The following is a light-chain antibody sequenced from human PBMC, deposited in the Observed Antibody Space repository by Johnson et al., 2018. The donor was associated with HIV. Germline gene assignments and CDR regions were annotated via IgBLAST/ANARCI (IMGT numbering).Light chain of an antibody. J-gene: IGLJ1*01. CDR1: SSNIGNNY. CDR2: ENN. CDR3: ETWGTGLSAGGV. V-gene: IGLV1-51*02. Sequence: QSVLTQPPSVSAAPGQKVTISCSGSSSNIGNNYVSWYQQLPGTAPKLLIYENNKRPSGIPDRFSGSKSGTSGTLGITGLQTGDEADYYCETWGTGLSAGGVFGTGTKVTVL.